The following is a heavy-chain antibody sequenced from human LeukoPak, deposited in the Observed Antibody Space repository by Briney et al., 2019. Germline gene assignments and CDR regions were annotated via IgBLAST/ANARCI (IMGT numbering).Heavy chain of an antibody. CDR1: GFTFSSYA. Sequence: GGSLRLSCAASGFTFSSYAMSWVRHAPGKGLEWVSAISGSGGSTHYADSVKGRFTISRDNAKNTLYLQMNSLRAEDTAVYYCAKDWLAFGGVIAPDYWGQGTLVTVSS. CDR2: ISGSGGST. CDR3: AKDWLAFGGVIAPDY. J-gene: IGHJ4*02. D-gene: IGHD3-16*02. V-gene: IGHV3-23*01.